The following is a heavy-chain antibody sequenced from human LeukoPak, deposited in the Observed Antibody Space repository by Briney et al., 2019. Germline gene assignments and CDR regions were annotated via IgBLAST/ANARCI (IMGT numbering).Heavy chain of an antibody. D-gene: IGHD2-2*01. J-gene: IGHJ4*02. V-gene: IGHV5-51*01. Sequence: GESLKISCKGSGYGFTSYWIGWVRQMPGKGLEWMGIIYPGDSDTRYSPSFQGQVTISADKSISTAYLQWSSLKASDTAMYYCARTGYGQLPTYYFDYWGQGTLVTVSS. CDR1: GYGFTSYW. CDR3: ARTGYGQLPTYYFDY. CDR2: IYPGDSDT.